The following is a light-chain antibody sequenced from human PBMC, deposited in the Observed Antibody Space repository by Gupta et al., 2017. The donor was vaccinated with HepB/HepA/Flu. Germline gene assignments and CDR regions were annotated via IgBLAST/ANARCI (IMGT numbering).Light chain of an antibody. J-gene: IGKJ3*01. CDR2: AAS. CDR3: QQYGNSRDT. V-gene: IGKV3-20*01. Sequence: NVLTQSPGTLSLSPGERATLSCRATQSITSNFLAWYQQKPGQPPRLLIYAASTRATGIPDRFSGSGSGTDFTLTISRLEPEDFAVYYCQQYGNSRDTFGHGTEVEIK. CDR1: QSITSNF.